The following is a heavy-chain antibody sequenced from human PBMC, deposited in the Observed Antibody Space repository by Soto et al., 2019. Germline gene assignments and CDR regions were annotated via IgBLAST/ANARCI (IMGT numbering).Heavy chain of an antibody. CDR2: IWYDGSNK. J-gene: IGHJ6*02. CDR1: GFTFSSYG. D-gene: IGHD1-1*01. Sequence: XGSLRLSCAASGFTFSSYGMHWVRQAPGKGLEWVAVIWYDGSNKYYADSVKGRFTISRDDSRNTLYLQMNSLRAEDTAVYYCARDTWSMDVWGQGTTVTVSS. V-gene: IGHV3-33*01. CDR3: ARDTWSMDV.